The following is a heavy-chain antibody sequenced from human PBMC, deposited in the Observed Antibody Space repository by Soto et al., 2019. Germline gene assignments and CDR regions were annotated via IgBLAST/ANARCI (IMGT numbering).Heavy chain of an antibody. V-gene: IGHV1-18*01. CDR3: ARDNSSGWRYYYGMDV. CDR2: ISAFNGNT. CDR1: GYTFTSYG. J-gene: IGHJ6*02. D-gene: IGHD6-19*01. Sequence: QVQLVQSGAEVKKPGASVKVSCKASGYTFTSYGISWVRQAPGQGLEWMGWISAFNGNTNYAQKLQGRVTMTTDTSTSTAYMELRSLRSDDTAVYYCARDNSSGWRYYYGMDVWGQGTTVTVSS.